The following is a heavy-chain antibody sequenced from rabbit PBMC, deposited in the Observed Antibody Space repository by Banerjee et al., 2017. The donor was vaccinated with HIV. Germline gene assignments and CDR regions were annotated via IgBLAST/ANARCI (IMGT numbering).Heavy chain of an antibody. J-gene: IGHJ4*01. Sequence: QEQLEESGGDLVKPEGSLTLTCTASGFSFSYNYWICWVRQAPGKGLEWIACINAADSNKSCYASWAIGRFTISKTSSTTVTLQMTSLIAADTATYFCARGPYVSDGYANLWGPGTLVTVS. CDR3: ARGPYVSDGYANL. D-gene: IGHD6-1*01. V-gene: IGHV1S45*01. CDR1: GFSFSYNYW. CDR2: INAADSNKS.